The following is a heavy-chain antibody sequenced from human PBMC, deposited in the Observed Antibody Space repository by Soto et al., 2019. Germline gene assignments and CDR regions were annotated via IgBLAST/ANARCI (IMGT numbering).Heavy chain of an antibody. J-gene: IGHJ4*02. D-gene: IGHD2-2*01. Sequence: PGQSLKISCKGSGYTFTSYWIGWVRQMPGKGLDWMGIIYPGDYDTRYSPSFQGQVTVSADKSIRTAYLQWSSLKATHTAMYYCARHKCPSTSCELDNGGEGTPV. CDR3: ARHKCPSTSCELDN. CDR1: GYTFTSYW. CDR2: IYPGDYDT. V-gene: IGHV5-51*01.